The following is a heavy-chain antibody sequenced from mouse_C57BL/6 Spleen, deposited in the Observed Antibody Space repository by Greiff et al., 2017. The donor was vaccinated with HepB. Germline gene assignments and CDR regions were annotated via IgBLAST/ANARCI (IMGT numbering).Heavy chain of an antibody. V-gene: IGHV1-15*01. CDR1: GYTFTDYE. J-gene: IGHJ4*01. Sequence: VQLQQSGAELVRPGASVTLSCKASGYTFTDYEMHWVKQTPVHGLEWIGAIDPETGGTAYNQKFKGKAILTADKSSSTAYMELRSLTSEDSAVYYCTRCRGYAMDYWDQGTSVTVSS. CDR3: TRCRGYAMDY. CDR2: IDPETGGT.